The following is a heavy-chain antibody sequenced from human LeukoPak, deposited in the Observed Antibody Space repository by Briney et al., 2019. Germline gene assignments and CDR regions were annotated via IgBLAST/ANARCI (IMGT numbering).Heavy chain of an antibody. Sequence: ASVKVSCKASGYTFTSYGISWVRQAPGQGLEWMGWISDYNGNTNYAQKLQGRVTMTTDTSTSTAYMELRSLRSDDTAVYYCARDPCSSTSCYSAEGAFDIWGQGTMVTVSS. CDR3: ARDPCSSTSCYSAEGAFDI. V-gene: IGHV1-18*01. J-gene: IGHJ3*02. CDR1: GYTFTSYG. CDR2: ISDYNGNT. D-gene: IGHD2-2*01.